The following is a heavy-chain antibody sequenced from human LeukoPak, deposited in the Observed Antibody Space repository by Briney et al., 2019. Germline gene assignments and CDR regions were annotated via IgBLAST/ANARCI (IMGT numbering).Heavy chain of an antibody. CDR1: GNSFNKYA. CDR2: FIPIFGTA. Sequence: SVKVSCKAPGNSFNKYAITWVRQAPGQGLEWMGEFIPIFGTAKYAKKFQGRVTITADKSTSTAYMDLNSLRSEDTAVYYCTRGGFGELYHFDYWGQGTLVTVSS. J-gene: IGHJ4*02. V-gene: IGHV1-69*06. CDR3: TRGGFGELYHFDY. D-gene: IGHD3-10*01.